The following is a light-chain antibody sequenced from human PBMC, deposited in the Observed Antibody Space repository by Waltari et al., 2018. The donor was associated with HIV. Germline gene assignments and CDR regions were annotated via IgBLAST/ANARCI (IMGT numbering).Light chain of an antibody. CDR2: GAS. CDR3: QQYNNWPWT. V-gene: IGKV3-15*01. J-gene: IGKJ1*01. Sequence: EIVMTQSPATLSVSPGERATLSCRASQRVSSNLAWYQQKPGQAPRLLIYGASTRATGSPARFSGSGSGTEFTLTISSLQSEDFAVCYCQQYNNWPWTFGQGTKVEIK. CDR1: QRVSSN.